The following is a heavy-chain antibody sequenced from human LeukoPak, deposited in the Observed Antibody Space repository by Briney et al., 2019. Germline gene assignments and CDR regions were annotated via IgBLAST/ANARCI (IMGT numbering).Heavy chain of an antibody. CDR3: ARKQTGTMYDV. Sequence: SETLSLTCIVPGGSISSSSYYWAWIRESPGKWLEWIGTFSSGGSAYYNPSLTSRVSISKDTSDNHFSLRLYSVTAADTAVYYCARKQTGTMYDVWGQGTQVTVSS. V-gene: IGHV4-39*07. CDR1: GGSISSSSYY. D-gene: IGHD1-7*01. J-gene: IGHJ4*02. CDR2: FSSGGSA.